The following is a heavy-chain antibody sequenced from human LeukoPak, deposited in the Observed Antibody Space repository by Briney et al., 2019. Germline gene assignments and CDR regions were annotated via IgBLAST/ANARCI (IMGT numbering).Heavy chain of an antibody. CDR2: IKHDESEK. V-gene: IGHV3-7*03. Sequence: GGSLRLSCEASGFSFNSDWMDWVRQAPGKGLEWVANIKHDESEKNYLDSVKGRFTISRDNAQNSLYLQMNGLRAEDTAVYYCARRYFDYWGQGTLVTVSS. CDR1: GFSFNSDW. CDR3: ARRYFDY. J-gene: IGHJ4*02.